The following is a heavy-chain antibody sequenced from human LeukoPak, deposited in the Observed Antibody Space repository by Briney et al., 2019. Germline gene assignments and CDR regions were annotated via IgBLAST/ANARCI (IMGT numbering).Heavy chain of an antibody. CDR2: INPNSGGT. D-gene: IGHD2-15*01. CDR1: GYTFTGYY. V-gene: IGHV1-2*02. Sequence: ASVKVSCKASGYTFTGYYLHWVRQAPGQGLEWMGWINPNSGGTNYAQKLQGRVTMTRDTSITTAYLELSRLKSDDTAVYYCARGPSGAAAGYLSEAFLNYWGQGTLVTVSS. CDR3: ARGPSGAAAGYLSEAFLNY. J-gene: IGHJ4*02.